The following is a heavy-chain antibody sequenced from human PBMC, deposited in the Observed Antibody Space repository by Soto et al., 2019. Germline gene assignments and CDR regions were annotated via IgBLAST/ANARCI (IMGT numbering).Heavy chain of an antibody. CDR3: AKGLWVRWLQRNPYYYGMDV. D-gene: IGHD5-12*01. CDR2: ISSSGSTK. CDR1: GFTFSSYE. Sequence: GGSLRLSCAASGFTFSSYEMNWVRQAPGKGLEWVSYISSSGSTKYYADSVKGRFTISRDNSKNTLYLQMNSLRAEDTAVYYCAKGLWVRWLQRNPYYYGMDVWGQGTTVTVSS. V-gene: IGHV3-48*03. J-gene: IGHJ6*02.